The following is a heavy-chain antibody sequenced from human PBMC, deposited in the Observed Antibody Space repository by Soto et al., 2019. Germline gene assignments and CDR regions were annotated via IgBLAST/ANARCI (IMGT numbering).Heavy chain of an antibody. V-gene: IGHV3-7*03. CDR2: ITQDGREK. CDR3: ARGGGYFDWLPLFPTDY. CDR1: GFTCSSYW. D-gene: IGHD3-9*01. J-gene: IGHJ4*01. Sequence: GGSLRLSCAASGFTCSSYWMSWLRQAPGKKMEWLANITQDGREKYYVDSLKGRFTISRDNAKNSLYLQMNSLRAEDTAVYYFARGGGYFDWLPLFPTDYWGQGTLVTVSS.